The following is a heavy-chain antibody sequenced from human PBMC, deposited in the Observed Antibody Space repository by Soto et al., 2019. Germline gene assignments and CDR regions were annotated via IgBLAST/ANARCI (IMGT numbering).Heavy chain of an antibody. CDR1: GYTFSNFW. CDR3: ARSPRSSPYFDY. CDR2: IYPGDSET. Sequence: GESLKISCQCSGYTFSNFWIAWVRPLPGKGLEYMGIIYPGDSETRYSPSFHGKVTISADRSIGTAYLQWSSLEASDSAFYFCARSPRSSPYFDYWGQGALVNVSS. J-gene: IGHJ4*02. D-gene: IGHD6-13*01. V-gene: IGHV5-51*01.